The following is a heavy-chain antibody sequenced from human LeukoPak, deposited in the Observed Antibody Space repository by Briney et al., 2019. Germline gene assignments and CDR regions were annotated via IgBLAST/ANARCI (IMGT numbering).Heavy chain of an antibody. D-gene: IGHD6-13*01. CDR1: GFTVGSSA. CDR2: FSRSGPDT. Sequence: GGSLRLSCAASGFTVGSSAMSWVRQAPGKGPEWVSTFSRSGPDTYYADSVKGRFTIFRDNSKNTLYLQMNSLRAEDTAVYYCAKGSLGSWYYCDYWAQGTLVTVSS. V-gene: IGHV3-23*01. CDR3: AKGSLGSWYYCDY. J-gene: IGHJ4*02.